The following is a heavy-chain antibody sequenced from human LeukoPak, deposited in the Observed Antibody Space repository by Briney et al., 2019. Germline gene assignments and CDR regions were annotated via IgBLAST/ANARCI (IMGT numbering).Heavy chain of an antibody. V-gene: IGHV4-30-2*01. D-gene: IGHD2-15*01. Sequence: PSQTLSLTCAVSGGSISSGGYSWSWIRQPPGKGLEWIGEINHSGSTNYNPSLKSRVTISVDTSKNQFSLKLSSVTAADTAVYYCASGFTGVARPFDIWGQGTMVTVSS. CDR2: INHSGST. J-gene: IGHJ3*02. CDR3: ASGFTGVARPFDI. CDR1: GGSISSGGYS.